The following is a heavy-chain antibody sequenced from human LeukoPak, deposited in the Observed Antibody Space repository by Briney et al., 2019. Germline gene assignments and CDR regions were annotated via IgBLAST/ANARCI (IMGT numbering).Heavy chain of an antibody. Sequence: GASAKVSCKASGYTFTRYDISWGPQATGPGLEFMAPIIPIFGTANYAQKFQGRVTITADESTSTAYMELSSLRSEDTAVYYCASHTMGATPYYFDYWGQGTLVTVSS. CDR1: GYTFTRYD. J-gene: IGHJ4*02. CDR2: IIPIFGTA. CDR3: ASHTMGATPYYFDY. V-gene: IGHV1-69*13. D-gene: IGHD1-26*01.